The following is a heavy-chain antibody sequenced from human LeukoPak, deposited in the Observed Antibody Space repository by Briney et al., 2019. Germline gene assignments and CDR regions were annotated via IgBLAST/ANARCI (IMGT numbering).Heavy chain of an antibody. V-gene: IGHV3-30*03. J-gene: IGHJ3*02. CDR3: ARGRSFDI. CDR1: GFTFSSYG. CDR2: ISYDGSNK. Sequence: PGGSLRLSCAASGFTFSSYGMHWVRQAPGKGLEWVAVISYDGSNKYYADSVKGRFTISRDNAKNSLYLQMNSLRDEDTAVYYCARGRSFDIWGQGTMVTVSS.